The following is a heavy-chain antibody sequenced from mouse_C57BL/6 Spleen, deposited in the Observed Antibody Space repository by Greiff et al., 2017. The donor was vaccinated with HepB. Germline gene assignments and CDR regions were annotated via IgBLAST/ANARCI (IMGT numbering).Heavy chain of an antibody. CDR3: DPTAQVSAWVAY. CDR1: GFNIKDYY. CDR2: IDPEDGET. V-gene: IGHV14-2*01. Sequence: VHVKQSGAELVKPGASVKLSCTASGFNIKDYYMHWVKQRTEQGLEWIGRIDPEDGETKYAPKFQGKATITADTSSNTAYLQLSSLTSEDTAVYYCDPTAQVSAWVAYWGQGTLVTVSA. D-gene: IGHD3-2*02. J-gene: IGHJ3*01.